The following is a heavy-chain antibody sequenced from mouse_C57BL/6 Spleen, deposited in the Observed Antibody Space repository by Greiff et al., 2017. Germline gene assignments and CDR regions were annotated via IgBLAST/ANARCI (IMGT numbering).Heavy chain of an antibody. V-gene: IGHV1-53*01. CDR1: GYTFTSYW. J-gene: IGHJ2*01. CDR3: ARFAYSNYYFDY. Sequence: VQLQQSGTELVKPGASVKLSCKASGYTFTSYWMHWVKQRPGQGLEWIGNINPSNGGTNYNEKFKSKATLTVDKSSSTAYMQLSSLTSEDSAVYYCARFAYSNYYFDYWGQGTTLTVSS. D-gene: IGHD2-5*01. CDR2: INPSNGGT.